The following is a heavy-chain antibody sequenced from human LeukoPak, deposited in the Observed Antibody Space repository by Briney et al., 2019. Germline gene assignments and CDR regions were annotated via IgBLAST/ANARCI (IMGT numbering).Heavy chain of an antibody. CDR1: GVSFSGNY. CDR2: IYQTKYT. V-gene: IGHV4-34*01. CDR3: ARIRCSPGDDSCYNY. J-gene: IGHJ4*02. D-gene: IGHD2-21*01. Sequence: SETLSLTCGVRGVSFSGNYWSWIRQSPGKGLEWIGEIYQTKYTTYNPSLKSRVTIWADTSVNQLSLTVTSVTAADTAIYYCARIRCSPGDDSCYNYRGRGTLLTVSS.